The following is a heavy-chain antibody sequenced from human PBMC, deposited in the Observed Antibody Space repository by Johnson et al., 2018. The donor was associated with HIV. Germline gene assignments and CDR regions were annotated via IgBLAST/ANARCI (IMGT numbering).Heavy chain of an antibody. CDR2: IWYDGSNK. J-gene: IGHJ3*02. CDR3: ARGRDSSGWYRNVFDI. D-gene: IGHD6-19*01. V-gene: IGHV3-33*01. Sequence: QVQLVESGGGVVQPGRSLRLSCAASGFTFSSYGMHWVRQAPGKGLEWVAVIWYDGSNKYYADSVKGRFTISRDNSKNTLYLQMNSLRAEDTAVYYCARGRDSSGWYRNVFDIWGQGTMVTVSS. CDR1: GFTFSSYG.